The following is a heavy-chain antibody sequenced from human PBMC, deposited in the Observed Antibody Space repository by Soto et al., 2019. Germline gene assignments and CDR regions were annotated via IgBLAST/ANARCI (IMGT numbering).Heavy chain of an antibody. D-gene: IGHD3-10*01. CDR1: GGSFSGYY. J-gene: IGHJ6*02. V-gene: IGHV4-34*01. CDR3: ARMGITMVRGVIKAYYYYYGMDV. Sequence: SETLSLTCAVYGGSFSGYYWSWIRQPPGKGLEWIGEINHSGSTNYNPSLKSRVTISVDTSKNQFSLKLSSVTAADTAVYYCARMGITMVRGVIKAYYYYYGMDVGGQGTTVPVSS. CDR2: INHSGST.